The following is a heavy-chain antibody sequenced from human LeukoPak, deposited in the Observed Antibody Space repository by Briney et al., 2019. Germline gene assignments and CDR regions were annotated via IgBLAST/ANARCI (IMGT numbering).Heavy chain of an antibody. CDR1: GFTLSSYW. J-gene: IGHJ6*02. D-gene: IGHD2-2*01. V-gene: IGHV3-74*01. Sequence: GGSLRLSCAASGFTLSSYWMHWVCQAPGKGLVWVSRINSDGSSTTYADSVKGRFTISRDNAKNTLYLQMNSLRGEDTAVYHCARGSQRGAAANYYGMDVWVQATTVTVPS. CDR3: ARGSQRGAAANYYGMDV. CDR2: INSDGSST.